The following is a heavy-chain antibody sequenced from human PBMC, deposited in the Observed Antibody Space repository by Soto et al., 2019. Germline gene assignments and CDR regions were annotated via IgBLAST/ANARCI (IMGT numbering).Heavy chain of an antibody. CDR3: AGNDGFSSSNNFDY. V-gene: IGHV4-31*03. CDR1: GGSISSGGYY. CDR2: IYYSGST. Sequence: SETLSLTCTVSGGSISSGGYYWSWIRQHPGKGLEWIGYIYYSGSTYYNPSLKSRVTISVDTSKNQFSLKLSSVTAADTAVYYCAGNDGFSSSNNFDYWGQGTLVTVSS. D-gene: IGHD1-1*01. J-gene: IGHJ4*02.